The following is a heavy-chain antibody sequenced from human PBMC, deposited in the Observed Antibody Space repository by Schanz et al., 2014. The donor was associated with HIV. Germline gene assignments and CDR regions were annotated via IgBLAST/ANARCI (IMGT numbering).Heavy chain of an antibody. CDR3: RITMTTDTATTTAYMELRSLRSDDTAVYYCARDRGNIAGAGTFDY. CDR1: GYPFSNSG. V-gene: IGHV1-18*01. CDR2: ISAYNGHT. J-gene: IGHJ4*02. Sequence: QVQVVQSGAEMKKPGASVKVSCRATGYPFSNSGVSWVRQAPGQGLEWMGWISAYNGHTSYAEKLQGRITMTTDTIKRRGCTPPYNGHTSYAEKLQGRITMTTDTATTTAYMELRSLRSDDTAVYYCARDRGNIAGAGTFDYWGQGTLVIVSS. D-gene: IGHD2-2*01.